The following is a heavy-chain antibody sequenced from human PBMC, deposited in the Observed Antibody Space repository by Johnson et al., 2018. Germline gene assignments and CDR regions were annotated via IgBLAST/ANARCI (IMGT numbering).Heavy chain of an antibody. Sequence: EVQLVESGGGVVQPGGSLRLSCVASGFILSDYDMHWVRQSIGKNLEWVSALGTAGDTHYPDSVKGRFTISRETAKNSLYLEMNSLRAGDTALYYCVRDKSGWGMDVWGQGTTVTVSS. J-gene: IGHJ6*02. D-gene: IGHD6-19*01. CDR1: GFILSDYD. CDR2: LGTAGDT. V-gene: IGHV3-13*01. CDR3: VRDKSGWGMDV.